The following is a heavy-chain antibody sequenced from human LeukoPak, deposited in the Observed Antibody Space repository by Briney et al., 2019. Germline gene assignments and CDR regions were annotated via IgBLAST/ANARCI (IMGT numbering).Heavy chain of an antibody. Sequence: SETLSLTCTVSGGSISSGSYYWSWIRQPAGKGLEWIGRIYTSGSTNYNPSLKSRVTISVDTSKNQFSLKLSSVTAADTAVYYYAREFIEGFWSGYDYWGQGTLVTVSS. CDR1: GGSISSGSYY. CDR3: AREFIEGFWSGYDY. V-gene: IGHV4-61*02. J-gene: IGHJ4*02. D-gene: IGHD3-3*01. CDR2: IYTSGST.